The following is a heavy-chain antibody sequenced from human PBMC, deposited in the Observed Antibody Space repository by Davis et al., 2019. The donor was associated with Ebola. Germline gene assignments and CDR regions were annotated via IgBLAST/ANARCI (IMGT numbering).Heavy chain of an antibody. CDR1: GYSFPSYW. Sequence: GESLKISCKGSGYSFPSYWIGWVRQMPGKGLEWMGIIYPGDSDTRYSPSFQGQVTISADKSMKTAFLQWSSLKASDSGMYYCASLRRTITGMDDGFDIWGQGTMVTVSS. J-gene: IGHJ3*02. D-gene: IGHD2-8*02. V-gene: IGHV5-51*01. CDR2: IYPGDSDT. CDR3: ASLRRTITGMDDGFDI.